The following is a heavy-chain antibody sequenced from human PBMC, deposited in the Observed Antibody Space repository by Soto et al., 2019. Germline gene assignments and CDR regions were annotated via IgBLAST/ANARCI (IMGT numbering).Heavy chain of an antibody. CDR1: GGSFSEYF. Sequence: TLSLTCAVYGGSFSEYFWSWIRQTPGKGLEWIGEIHYRGKTHYNPSLKSRFAISVDTSKNQFSLRLNSVTAADTALYYCARQPVSPTGKYFYYQNGLDVWGQGTTVTVSS. CDR2: IHYRGKT. V-gene: IGHV4-34*01. D-gene: IGHD6-6*01. CDR3: ARQPVSPTGKYFYYQNGLDV. J-gene: IGHJ6*02.